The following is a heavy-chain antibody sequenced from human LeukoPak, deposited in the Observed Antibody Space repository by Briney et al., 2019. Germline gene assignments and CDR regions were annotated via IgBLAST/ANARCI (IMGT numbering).Heavy chain of an antibody. J-gene: IGHJ6*03. CDR3: AKEGYSRGYYSYYYMDV. CDR2: IYSGGST. Sequence: GGSLRLSCAASEFSVGSNYMTWVRQAPGKGLEWVSLIYSGGSTYYADSVKGRFTISRDNSKNTLYVQMNSLRAEDTAVYYCAKEGYSRGYYSYYYMDVWGKGTTVTVSS. CDR1: EFSVGSNY. D-gene: IGHD6-13*01. V-gene: IGHV3-66*01.